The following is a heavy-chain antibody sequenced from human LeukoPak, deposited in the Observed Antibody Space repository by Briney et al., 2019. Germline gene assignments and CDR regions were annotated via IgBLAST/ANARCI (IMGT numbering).Heavy chain of an antibody. CDR2: MCGTAGCT. J-gene: IGHJ5*01. D-gene: IGHD3-22*01. CDR1: GFTFSSYG. Sequence: GGSLRLSCAASGFTFSSYGMHWVRQAPGKGLEWVASMCGTAGCTFYPDSVKGRFTISRDNSKNVLYLRMNSLTAEDTAIYYCAKDRPNFHENSGHYYRRDGDSWGQGTLVTVSS. V-gene: IGHV3-23*01. CDR3: AKDRPNFHENSGHYYRRDGDS.